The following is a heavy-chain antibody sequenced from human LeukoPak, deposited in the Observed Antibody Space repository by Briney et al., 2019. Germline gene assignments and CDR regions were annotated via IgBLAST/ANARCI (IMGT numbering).Heavy chain of an antibody. CDR1: GGTFSSYA. J-gene: IGHJ6*03. CDR2: IIPIFGTA. V-gene: IGHV1-69*05. D-gene: IGHD1-1*01. Sequence: SVKVSCKASGGTFSSYAISWVRQAPGQGLEWMGGIIPIFGTANYAQKFQGRVTITTDESTSTAYMELSSLRSEDTAVYYCARGLFSGSGDYYYMDVWGKGTTVTVSS. CDR3: ARGLFSGSGDYYYMDV.